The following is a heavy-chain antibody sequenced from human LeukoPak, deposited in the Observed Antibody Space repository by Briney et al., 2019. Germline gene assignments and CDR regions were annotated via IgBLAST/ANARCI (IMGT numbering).Heavy chain of an antibody. CDR3: VGGGDYGGNPRHWFAP. CDR1: GGSISTYY. Sequence: SETLSLTCTVSGGSISTYYWTWIRQHPGGGLEWIGYVFHTGSANYNPSLKSRVTISVDTSKNQFSLKLNSATAADTAVYFCVGGGDYGGNPRHWFAPWGQGTLVTVSS. V-gene: IGHV4-59*01. D-gene: IGHD4-23*01. J-gene: IGHJ5*02. CDR2: VFHTGSA.